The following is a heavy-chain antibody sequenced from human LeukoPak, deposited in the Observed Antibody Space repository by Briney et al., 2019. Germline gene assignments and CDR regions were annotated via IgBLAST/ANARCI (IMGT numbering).Heavy chain of an antibody. CDR1: GGSISSYY. D-gene: IGHD6-19*01. Sequence: SETLSLTCTVSGGSISSYYWSWIRQPPGKGLEWIGYTYNSGRTNYNPSLKSRVTISVDTSKNQFSLKLSSVTAADTAVYYCARHGYSSGSLAWFDPWGQGTQVTVSS. CDR2: TYNSGRT. J-gene: IGHJ5*02. CDR3: ARHGYSSGSLAWFDP. V-gene: IGHV4-59*01.